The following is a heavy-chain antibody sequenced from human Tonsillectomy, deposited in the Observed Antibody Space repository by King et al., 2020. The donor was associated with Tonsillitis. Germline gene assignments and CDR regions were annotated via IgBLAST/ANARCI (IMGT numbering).Heavy chain of an antibody. J-gene: IGHJ3*02. Sequence: VQLVESGGGLVKPGGSLRLSCAVSGFAFSSYEMSWGRQAAGKGLEWVSSISSSGTSIYYADSVRGRFTMSRDNAMDSLFLQMNSLRDDDTAVYYCARRGWGASDAFDIWGQGTMVTVSS. CDR2: ISSSGTSI. V-gene: IGHV3-21*01. CDR1: GFAFSSYE. D-gene: IGHD3-16*01. CDR3: ARRGWGASDAFDI.